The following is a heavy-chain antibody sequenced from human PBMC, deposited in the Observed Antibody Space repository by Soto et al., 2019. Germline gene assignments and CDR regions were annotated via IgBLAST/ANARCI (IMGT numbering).Heavy chain of an antibody. CDR3: ANRNDYGSGSYFPFDH. D-gene: IGHD3-10*01. V-gene: IGHV3-23*01. CDR2: ISGGGGST. Sequence: VQLLESGGGLVQPGGSLRLSCAASGFTCSSYGMRWVRQAPGKGLEWVSSISGGGGSTYYADSVKGRFTISRDNSKNTLYLQVSSLRAEDTAVYYCANRNDYGSGSYFPFDHWGQGTLVTVSS. CDR1: GFTCSSYG. J-gene: IGHJ4*02.